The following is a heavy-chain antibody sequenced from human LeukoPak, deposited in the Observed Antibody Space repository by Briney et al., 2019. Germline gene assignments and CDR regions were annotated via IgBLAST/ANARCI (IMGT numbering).Heavy chain of an antibody. V-gene: IGHV3-30*02. J-gene: IGHJ4*02. CDR1: GFTFSSYG. D-gene: IGHD3-22*01. CDR2: IRYDGSNK. Sequence: GGSLRLSCAASGFTFSSYGMHWVRQAPGKGLEWVAFIRYDGSNKFYADSVQGRFTISRDNSKNTLYLQMNSLRAEDTAVYYCARESESYDSSGSTFDYWGQGTLVTVSS. CDR3: ARESESYDSSGSTFDY.